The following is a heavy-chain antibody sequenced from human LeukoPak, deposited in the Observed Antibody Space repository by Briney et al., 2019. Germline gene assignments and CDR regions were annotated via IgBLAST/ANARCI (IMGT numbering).Heavy chain of an antibody. V-gene: IGHV3-30*18. CDR2: ISYDGSNK. CDR3: GKRVTTGPHSIHY. Sequence: PGGSLRLSCEGSAFIFSGHWMNWVRQTPGKGLEWVAHISYDGSNKDYADSVKGRFTISKDNSKNTLYLQMDSLRAEDTAIYYCGKRVTTGPHSIHYWGQGALVTVSS. J-gene: IGHJ4*02. CDR1: AFIFSGHW. D-gene: IGHD4-17*01.